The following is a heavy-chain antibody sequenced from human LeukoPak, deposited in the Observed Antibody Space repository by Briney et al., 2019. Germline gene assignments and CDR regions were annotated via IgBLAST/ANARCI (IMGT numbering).Heavy chain of an antibody. CDR3: ARGGGGYDYYPTGEYYYMDV. CDR2: IIPIFGTA. Sequence: ASVKVSCKASGGTFSSYAISWVRQAPGQGLEWMGGIIPIFGTANYAQKFQGRVTITADESTSTAYMELSSLRSEDTAVYYCARGGGGYDYYPTGEYYYMDVWGKGTTVTVSS. D-gene: IGHD1-26*01. CDR1: GGTFSSYA. J-gene: IGHJ6*03. V-gene: IGHV1-69*13.